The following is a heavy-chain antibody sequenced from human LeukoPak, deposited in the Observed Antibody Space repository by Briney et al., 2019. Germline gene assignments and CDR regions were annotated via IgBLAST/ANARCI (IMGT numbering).Heavy chain of an antibody. CDR3: ARLTGTTFYYYMDV. D-gene: IGHD1-7*01. Sequence: SVDVSCKASGGTFSSNAISWVRQAPGQGLEWMGGINPFFGTANYAQKFQGRVTITADESTSTAHMELSSLRSEDTAVYYCARLTGTTFYYYMDVWGKGTTVTVSS. V-gene: IGHV1-69*01. J-gene: IGHJ6*03. CDR2: INPFFGTA. CDR1: GGTFSSNA.